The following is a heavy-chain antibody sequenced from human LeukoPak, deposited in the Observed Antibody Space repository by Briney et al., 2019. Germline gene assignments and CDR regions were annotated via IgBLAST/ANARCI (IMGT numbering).Heavy chain of an antibody. J-gene: IGHJ4*02. Sequence: KSSETLSLTCTVSGGSISSYYWSWIRQPPGKGLEWIGYIYHSGSTKYNPSLKSRVTISVDTSKNQFSLKLSSVTAADTAIYYCAKHYMGSSYNRGLDSWGQGTLVTVSS. D-gene: IGHD3-10*01. CDR2: IYHSGST. CDR1: GGSISSYY. V-gene: IGHV4-59*08. CDR3: AKHYMGSSYNRGLDS.